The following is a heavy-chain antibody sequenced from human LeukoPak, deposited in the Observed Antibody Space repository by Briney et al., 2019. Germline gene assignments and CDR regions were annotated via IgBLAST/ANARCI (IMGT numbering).Heavy chain of an antibody. CDR1: GFTFSNYW. D-gene: IGHD4-11*01. Sequence: AGGSLRLSCAASGFTFSNYWMHWVRQVPGKGLVWVSRINPGGSSTTYADSVKGRFTISRDNAKNTLCLQMNSLRAEDTAVYYCARSNQADDYWGQGTLVTVSS. CDR3: ARSNQADDY. V-gene: IGHV3-74*01. J-gene: IGHJ4*02. CDR2: INPGGSST.